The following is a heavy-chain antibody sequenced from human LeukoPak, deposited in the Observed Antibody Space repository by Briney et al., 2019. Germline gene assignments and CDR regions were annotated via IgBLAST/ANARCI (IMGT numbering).Heavy chain of an antibody. D-gene: IGHD4-17*01. CDR2: IIPILGIA. V-gene: IGHV1-69*04. CDR1: GGTFSSYA. Sequence: SVKVSCKASGGTFSSYAISWVRQAPGQGLEWMGRIIPILGIANYAQKFQGRVTITADKSTSTAYMELSSLRSEDTAVYYCARALSPFYGDYGGSWFDPWGQGTLVTVSS. J-gene: IGHJ5*02. CDR3: ARALSPFYGDYGGSWFDP.